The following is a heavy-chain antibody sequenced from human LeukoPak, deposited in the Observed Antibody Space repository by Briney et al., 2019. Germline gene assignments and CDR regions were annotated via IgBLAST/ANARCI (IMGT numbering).Heavy chain of an antibody. D-gene: IGHD2-15*01. V-gene: IGHV1-69*01. CDR2: IIPIFGTA. J-gene: IGHJ4*02. Sequence: SVKASWKASGPTFSRYAISWVRQAPGQGLEWMGGIIPIFGTANYAQKFQGRVNITADESTSTAYMEVSSLRSEDTAVYYCARDEVGYYFDYWGQGTLLTVPS. CDR3: ARDEVGYYFDY. CDR1: GPTFSRYA.